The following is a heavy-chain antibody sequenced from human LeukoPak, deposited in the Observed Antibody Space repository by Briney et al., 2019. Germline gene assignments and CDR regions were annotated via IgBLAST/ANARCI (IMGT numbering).Heavy chain of an antibody. J-gene: IGHJ4*02. CDR1: GGSINSYY. V-gene: IGHV4-4*07. D-gene: IGHD4-23*01. Sequence: SETLSLTSTVSGGSINSYYWTWIRQSAGKGLEWIGRMYSSGSTNYNPSLKSRVSMSVDTSKNQFSVKLTSVTAADTAVYYCARGGKATVVTMWGQGILVTVSS. CDR2: MYSSGST. CDR3: ARGGKATVVTM.